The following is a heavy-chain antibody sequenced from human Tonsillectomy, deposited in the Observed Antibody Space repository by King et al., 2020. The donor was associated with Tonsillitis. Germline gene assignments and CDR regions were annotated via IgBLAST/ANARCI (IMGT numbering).Heavy chain of an antibody. Sequence: VQLVESGAEVKKTGESLKISCKGSGYSCTSYWIGWVCQVPGKGLEWMGIIYPVDSEIRYIPSFQGQVTISSDKSISTAYLQWSSLKASDTAMYYCATSVAGTGWGAFDIWGQGTMVTVSS. CDR1: GYSCTSYW. D-gene: IGHD6-19*01. J-gene: IGHJ3*02. V-gene: IGHV5-51*03. CDR2: IYPVDSEI. CDR3: ATSVAGTGWGAFDI.